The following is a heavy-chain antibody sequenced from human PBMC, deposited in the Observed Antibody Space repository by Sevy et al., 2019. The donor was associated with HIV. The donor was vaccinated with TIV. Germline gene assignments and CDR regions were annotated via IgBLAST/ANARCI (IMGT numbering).Heavy chain of an antibody. CDR3: ATSRSGYLDSSGYYIY. CDR1: GYSVTSHW. J-gene: IGHJ4*02. Sequence: GESLKISCRGSGYSVTSHWIGWVRHMPGKGLEWMGMIYPDDSDTRYSPSFQGQVTFSADKSISTAYLQWSSLKTSDTAMYYCATSRSGYLDSSGYYIYWGQGTLVTVSS. CDR2: IYPDDSDT. V-gene: IGHV5-51*01. D-gene: IGHD3-22*01.